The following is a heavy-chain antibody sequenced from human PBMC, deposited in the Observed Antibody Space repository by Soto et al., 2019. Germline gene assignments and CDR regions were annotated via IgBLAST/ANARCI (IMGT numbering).Heavy chain of an antibody. CDR3: ARNPRDGYKPFDY. D-gene: IGHD5-12*01. CDR1: GGSISSYY. V-gene: IGHV4-59*01. J-gene: IGHJ4*02. Sequence: SETLSLTCTVSGGSISSYYWSWIRQPPGKGLEWIGYIYYSGSTNYNPSLKSRVTISVDTSKNQFSLKLSSVTAADTAVYYCARNPRDGYKPFDYWGQGTLVTVSS. CDR2: IYYSGST.